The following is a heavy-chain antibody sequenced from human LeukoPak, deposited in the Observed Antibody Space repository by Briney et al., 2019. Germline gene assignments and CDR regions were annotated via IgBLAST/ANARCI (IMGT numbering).Heavy chain of an antibody. CDR1: GFTFSDYW. V-gene: IGHV3-74*01. Sequence: GGSLRLSCAASGFTFSDYWMHWVRHTPGKGLVWVSRINTDGSSISYADFVKGRFTISRDNAKNTLYLQMNSLRVEDTAVYYCARGFWHFDLGGRGTLVTVAS. CDR2: INTDGSSI. CDR3: ARGFWHFDL. J-gene: IGHJ2*01.